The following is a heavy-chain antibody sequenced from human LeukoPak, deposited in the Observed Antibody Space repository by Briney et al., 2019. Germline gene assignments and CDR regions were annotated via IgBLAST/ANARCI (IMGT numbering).Heavy chain of an antibody. CDR3: AQTYYYDSSGYYYLGY. Sequence: GASVKVSCKASGYTFTSYGISWVRQAPGQGLEWMGWISAYNGNTNYAQKLQGRVTMTTDTSTSTAYMELRSLRSDDTAVYYCAQTYYYDSSGYYYLGYWGQGTLVTVSS. V-gene: IGHV1-18*01. CDR1: GYTFTSYG. CDR2: ISAYNGNT. D-gene: IGHD3-22*01. J-gene: IGHJ4*02.